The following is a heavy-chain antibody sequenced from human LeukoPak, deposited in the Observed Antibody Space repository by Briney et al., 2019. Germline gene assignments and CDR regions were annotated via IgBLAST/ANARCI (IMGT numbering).Heavy chain of an antibody. J-gene: IGHJ4*02. CDR1: GYTFTSYD. CDR2: MNPNSGNT. CDR3: ARAAAGTGYYFDY. D-gene: IGHD6-13*01. Sequence: ASVKVFCKASGYTFTSYDINWVRQATGQGLEWMGWMNPNSGNTGYAQKFQGRVTITRNTSISTAYMELSSLRSEDTDVYYCARAAAGTGYYFDYWGQGTLVTVSS. V-gene: IGHV1-8*03.